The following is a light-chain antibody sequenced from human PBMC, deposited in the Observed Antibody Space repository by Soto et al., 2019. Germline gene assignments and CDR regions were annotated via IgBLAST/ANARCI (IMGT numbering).Light chain of an antibody. CDR3: CSYAGSYRGVV. CDR1: SSDVGGYNY. J-gene: IGLJ2*01. Sequence: QSVLTQPRSVSGSPGQSVTISCTGTSSDVGGYNYVSWYQQHPGKAPKLMIYDVSKRPSGVPDRFSGSKSGNTASLTISGLQAEDEADYYCCSYAGSYRGVVFGGGTKLTVL. V-gene: IGLV2-11*01. CDR2: DVS.